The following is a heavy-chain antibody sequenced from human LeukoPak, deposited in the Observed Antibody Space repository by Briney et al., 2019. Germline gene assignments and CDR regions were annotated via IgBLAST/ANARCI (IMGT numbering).Heavy chain of an antibody. CDR2: IYPGDSDT. CDR3: ARRPSANEFFEY. J-gene: IGHJ4*02. D-gene: IGHD1-1*01. V-gene: IGHV5-51*01. Sequence: GESLKISCKGSGYSFASYWIGWVLQMPGKGLEWMGIIYPGDSDTRYSPSFQGQVTISADKSIDTAYMQWSSLKASDTAMYYCARRPSANEFFEYWGQGTLLTVPS. CDR1: GYSFASYW.